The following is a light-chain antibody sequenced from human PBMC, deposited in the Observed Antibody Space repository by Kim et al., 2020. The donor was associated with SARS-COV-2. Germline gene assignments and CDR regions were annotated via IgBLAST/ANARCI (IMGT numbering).Light chain of an antibody. CDR1: QDISTY. CDR3: QQNYDRPFT. CDR2: DAS. Sequence: SSVGDRVTITCQASQDISTYLNWYQQKPGKAPKLLIYDASNLEIGVPSRFSGSGSGTDFTFTITSLQPEDIATYYCQQNYDRPFTFGPGTKVDIK. V-gene: IGKV1-33*01. J-gene: IGKJ3*01.